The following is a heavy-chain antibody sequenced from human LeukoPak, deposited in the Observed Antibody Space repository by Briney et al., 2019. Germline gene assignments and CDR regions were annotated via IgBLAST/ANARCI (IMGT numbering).Heavy chain of an antibody. Sequence: GGSLRLSCTASGFTFSSYDMSWVRQAPGKGLEWVSSITTYSSYIHYADSVKGRFTISRDNAKNSLYLQMNSLRAEDTAVYYCARDRSNDDYAFDYWGQGALVTVSS. D-gene: IGHD4-17*01. CDR2: ITTYSSYI. V-gene: IGHV3-21*01. CDR3: ARDRSNDDYAFDY. J-gene: IGHJ4*02. CDR1: GFTFSSYD.